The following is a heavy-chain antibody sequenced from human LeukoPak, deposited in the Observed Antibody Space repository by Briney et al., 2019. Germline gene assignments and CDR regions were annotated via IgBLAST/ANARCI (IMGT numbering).Heavy chain of an antibody. V-gene: IGHV3-53*01. CDR1: GFTFSIYA. CDR3: ARGTRRFYSDSSGFAGDYYYYYMDV. J-gene: IGHJ6*03. D-gene: IGHD3-22*01. CDR2: IYSGGTT. Sequence: GGSLRLSCAASGFTFSIYAMSWVRQAPGKGLEWVSVIYSGGTTYYADSVKGRFTISRDNSKNTLYLQMNGLRAEDTAVYYCARGTRRFYSDSSGFAGDYYYYYMDVWGKGTTVIVSS.